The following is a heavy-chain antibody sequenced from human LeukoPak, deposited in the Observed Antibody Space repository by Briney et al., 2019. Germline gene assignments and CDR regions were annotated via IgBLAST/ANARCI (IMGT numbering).Heavy chain of an antibody. CDR1: GFTFSTYA. CDR3: AREILYDSTGYYV. D-gene: IGHD3-22*01. Sequence: GSLRLSCAASGFTFSTYAMSWIRQPPGKGLEWIGSIYYSGSTYYNPSLKIRVTISIDTSKNQFSLKLRSVTAADTAVYYCAREILYDSTGYYVWGQGTLVTVSS. V-gene: IGHV4-39*07. CDR2: IYYSGST. J-gene: IGHJ4*02.